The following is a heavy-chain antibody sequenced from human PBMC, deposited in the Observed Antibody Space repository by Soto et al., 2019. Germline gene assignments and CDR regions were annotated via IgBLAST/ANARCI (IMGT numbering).Heavy chain of an antibody. CDR1: GYTFTSYY. CDR2: MNRNSGNT. V-gene: IGHV1-8*01. CDR3: ARESHSPGYSSSWYGIDY. D-gene: IGHD6-13*01. J-gene: IGHJ4*02. Sequence: QVQLVQSGAEVKKPGASVKVSCKASGYTFTSYYINWVGQATGQGLECMGWMNRNSGNTGYAQKFHGRVTMTRNTSISTAYIELSSLRSEDTAMYYCARESHSPGYSSSWYGIDYWGQGTLVTVSS.